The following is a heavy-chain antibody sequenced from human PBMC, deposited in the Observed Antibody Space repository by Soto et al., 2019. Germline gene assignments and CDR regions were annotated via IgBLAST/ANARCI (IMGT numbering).Heavy chain of an antibody. Sequence: VAEGYSGDGGCSRSCKRQPPGKGLEWIGYIFHSGGPYYNPSLKSRVTISVDRSKNQFSLKLSSVTAADTAVYYCARAHYGDYGYGMDVWGQGTRGAVSS. J-gene: IGHJ6*02. CDR2: IFHSGGP. CDR3: ARAHYGDYGYGMDV. V-gene: IGHV4-30-2*01. CDR1: EGYSGDGGCS. D-gene: IGHD4-17*01.